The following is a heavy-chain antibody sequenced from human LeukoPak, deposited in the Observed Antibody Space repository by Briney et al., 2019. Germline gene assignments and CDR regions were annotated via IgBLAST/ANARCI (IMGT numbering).Heavy chain of an antibody. CDR3: ARVTPLDPSYFDY. J-gene: IGHJ4*02. Sequence: GGSLRLSCAASGFTFSSYAMHWVRQAPGKGLEWVAVISYDGSNKYYADSVKGRFTISRDNSKNTLYLQMNSLRAEDTAVYYCARVTPLDPSYFDYWGQGTLVTVSS. CDR1: GFTFSSYA. CDR2: ISYDGSNK. V-gene: IGHV3-30-3*01.